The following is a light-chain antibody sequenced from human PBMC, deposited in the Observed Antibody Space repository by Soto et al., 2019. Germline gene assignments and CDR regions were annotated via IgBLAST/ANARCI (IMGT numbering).Light chain of an antibody. J-gene: IGKJ1*01. CDR1: QSVSSSY. CDR2: GAS. CDR3: QQYGSFPGT. V-gene: IGKV3-20*01. Sequence: EIVLTQSPGTLSLSPGERATLSCRASQSVSSSYLAWYQQKPGQAPRLLIYGASSRATGIPDRFSGSGSGTDFTLTISRLEPEDFAVYYCQQYGSFPGTLGQGTKVEIK.